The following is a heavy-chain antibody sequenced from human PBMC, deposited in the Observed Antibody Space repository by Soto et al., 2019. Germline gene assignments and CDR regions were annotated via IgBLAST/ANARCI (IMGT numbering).Heavy chain of an antibody. V-gene: IGHV4-59*01. D-gene: IGHD5-18*01. CDR1: GGSISSYY. CDR3: AREGYSYGYLYGMDV. Sequence: SETLSLTCTVSGGSISSYYCSWIRQPPGKGLEWIGYIYYSGSTNYNPSLKSRVTISVDTSRNQFSLKLSSVTAADTAVYYCAREGYSYGYLYGMDVWGQGTTVTVSS. CDR2: IYYSGST. J-gene: IGHJ6*02.